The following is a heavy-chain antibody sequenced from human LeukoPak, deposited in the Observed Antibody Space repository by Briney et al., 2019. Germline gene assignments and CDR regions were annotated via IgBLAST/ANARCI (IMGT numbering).Heavy chain of an antibody. Sequence: PGGSLRLSCAASGFTFSSYAIHWVRQAPGKGLEWVAVISYDGSNKYYADSVKGRFTISRDNSKNTLYLQMNSLRAEDTAVYYCARDREVAYYDFWSGYYPLYYYYGMDVWGQGTTVTVSS. J-gene: IGHJ6*02. CDR3: ARDREVAYYDFWSGYYPLYYYYGMDV. CDR2: ISYDGSNK. D-gene: IGHD3-3*01. CDR1: GFTFSSYA. V-gene: IGHV3-30-3*01.